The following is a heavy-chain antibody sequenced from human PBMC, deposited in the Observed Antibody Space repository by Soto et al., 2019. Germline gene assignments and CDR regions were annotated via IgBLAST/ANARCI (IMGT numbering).Heavy chain of an antibody. D-gene: IGHD3-3*01. CDR2: IYYSGST. J-gene: IGHJ4*02. Sequence: QVQLQESGPGLVKPSQTLSLTCTVSGGSISSGGYYWSWIRQHPGKGLEWIGYIYYSGSTYYNPTLKCRVTISVDTSKNQFSLKLSSVTAADTAVYYCARLRFLEWFPTNYFDYWGQGTLVTVSS. CDR3: ARLRFLEWFPTNYFDY. CDR1: GGSISSGGYY. V-gene: IGHV4-31*03.